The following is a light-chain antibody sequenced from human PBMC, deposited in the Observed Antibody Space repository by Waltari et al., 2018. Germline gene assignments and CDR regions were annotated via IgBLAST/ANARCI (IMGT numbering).Light chain of an antibody. J-gene: IGLJ1*01. V-gene: IGLV2-14*01. CDR3: SSYTSSSRD. CDR2: EVS. Sequence: QSALTQPASVSGSPGQSITISCTGTSSDVGGYNYGSWYQQHPGKAPKLMIYEVSNRPSGVSNRFSGSKSGNTASLTISGLQAEDEADYYCSSYTSSSRDFGTGTKVTVL. CDR1: SSDVGGYNY.